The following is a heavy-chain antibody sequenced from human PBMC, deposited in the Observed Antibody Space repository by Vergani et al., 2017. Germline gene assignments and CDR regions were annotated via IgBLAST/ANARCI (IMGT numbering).Heavy chain of an antibody. CDR2: ISWNSGSI. D-gene: IGHD3-22*01. CDR1: GFTFDDYA. J-gene: IGHJ1*01. Sequence: EVQLVESGGGLVQPGRSLRLSCAASGFTFDDYAMHWVRQAPGKGLEWVSGISWNSGSIGYADSVKGRFTISRDNAKNSLYLQMNSLRAEDTALYYCAKDSRPYYDSSGYYYGYIQHGSEGTLVTVSS. V-gene: IGHV3-9*01. CDR3: AKDSRPYYDSSGYYYGYIQH.